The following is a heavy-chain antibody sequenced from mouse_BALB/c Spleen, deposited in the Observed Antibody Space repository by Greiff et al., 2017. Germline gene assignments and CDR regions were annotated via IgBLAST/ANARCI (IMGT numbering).Heavy chain of an antibody. CDR2: INPSNGGT. CDR1: GYTFTSYY. Sequence: VQLQQSGAELVKPGASVKLSCKASGYTFTSYYMYWVKQRPGQGLEWIGEINPSNGGTNFNEKFKSKATLTVDKSSSTAYMQLSSLTSEDSAVYYCTRCGKGAWFAYWGQGTLVTVSA. CDR3: TRCGKGAWFAY. V-gene: IGHV1S81*02. D-gene: IGHD1-1*02. J-gene: IGHJ3*01.